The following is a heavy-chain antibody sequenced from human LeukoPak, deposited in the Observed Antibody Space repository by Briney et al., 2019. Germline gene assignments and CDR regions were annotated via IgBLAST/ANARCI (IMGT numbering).Heavy chain of an antibody. CDR2: ISGSGGTT. CDR3: AKATTVANTRGFDY. Sequence: PGGSLRLSCAASGFTFSRYAMTWVRQAPGKGLEWVSGISGSGGTTFYADSVRGRFTISRDNSKNTLYVQMNSLRAEDTAIYYCAKATTVANTRGFDYWGQGTLVTVSS. D-gene: IGHD4-11*01. V-gene: IGHV3-23*01. J-gene: IGHJ4*02. CDR1: GFTFSRYA.